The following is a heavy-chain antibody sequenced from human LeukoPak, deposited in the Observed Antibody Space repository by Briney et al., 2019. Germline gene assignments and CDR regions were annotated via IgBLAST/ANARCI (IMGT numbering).Heavy chain of an antibody. CDR3: ARDYDVLTAYPPTQLFDP. CDR1: GNSFGDYY. D-gene: IGHD3-9*01. J-gene: IGHJ5*02. V-gene: IGHV4-4*07. CDR2: IYTSGST. Sequence: SETLSLTCTVSGNSFGDYYWSWIRQPAGKGLEWIGRIYTSGSTNYNPSLKSRVTMSVDTSKNQFSLKLNSVTAADTAVYYCARDYDVLTAYPPTQLFDPWGQGTLVTVSS.